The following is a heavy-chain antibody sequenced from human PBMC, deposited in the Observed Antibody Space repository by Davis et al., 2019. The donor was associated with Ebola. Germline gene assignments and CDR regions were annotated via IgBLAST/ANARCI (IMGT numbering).Heavy chain of an antibody. V-gene: IGHV4-59*01. D-gene: IGHD6-6*01. CDR2: IYYSGST. CDR1: GGSISSYY. CDR3: ARGPAYSSSSPYYYYGMDV. Sequence: SETLSLTCTVSGGSISSYYWSWIRQPPGKGLEWIGYIYYSGSTNYNPSLKSRVTISVDTSKNQFSLKLSSVTAADTAVYYCARGPAYSSSSPYYYYGMDVWGQGTTVTVS. J-gene: IGHJ6*02.